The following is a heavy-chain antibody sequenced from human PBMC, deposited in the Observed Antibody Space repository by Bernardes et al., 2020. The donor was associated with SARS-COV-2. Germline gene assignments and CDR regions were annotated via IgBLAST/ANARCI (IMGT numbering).Heavy chain of an antibody. V-gene: IGHV3-23*01. Sequence: GGSLRLSCAASGFTFSSYAMSWVRQAPGKGLEWVSTISGSGGSTYYADSVKGRFTISRDNSKNTLYLQMNSLRAEDTAVYYCAKDGSRSWNYYYSYGMDVWGQGTTVTVSS. J-gene: IGHJ6*02. D-gene: IGHD1-7*01. CDR3: AKDGSRSWNYYYSYGMDV. CDR1: GFTFSSYA. CDR2: ISGSGGST.